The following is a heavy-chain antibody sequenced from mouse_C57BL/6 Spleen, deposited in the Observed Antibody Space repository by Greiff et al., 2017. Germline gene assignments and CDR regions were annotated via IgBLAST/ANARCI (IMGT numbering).Heavy chain of an antibody. J-gene: IGHJ3*01. CDR3: ARNGSYDGYYWFAY. CDR1: GFSLTSYG. Sequence: VQLQQSGPGLVQPSQSLSITCTVSGFSLTSYGVHWVRQSPGKGLEWLGVIWSGGSTDYNAAFISRLSISKDNSKSQVFFKMNSLQADDTAIYYCARNGSYDGYYWFAYWGQGTLVTVSA. V-gene: IGHV2-2*01. CDR2: IWSGGST. D-gene: IGHD2-3*01.